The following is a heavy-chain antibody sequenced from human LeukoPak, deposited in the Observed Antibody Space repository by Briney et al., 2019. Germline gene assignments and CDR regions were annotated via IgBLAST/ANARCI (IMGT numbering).Heavy chain of an antibody. D-gene: IGHD6-13*01. CDR3: ARFAAGTESYYYYYMDV. J-gene: IGHJ6*03. CDR1: GYTFTGYY. V-gene: IGHV1-2*02. CDR2: INPNSGGT. Sequence: ASVKVSCKASGYTFTGYYMHWVRQAPGQGLEWMGWINPNSGGTNYAQKFQGRVTMTRDTSISTAYMELSSLRSEDTAVYYCARFAAGTESYYYYYMDVWGKGTTVIVSS.